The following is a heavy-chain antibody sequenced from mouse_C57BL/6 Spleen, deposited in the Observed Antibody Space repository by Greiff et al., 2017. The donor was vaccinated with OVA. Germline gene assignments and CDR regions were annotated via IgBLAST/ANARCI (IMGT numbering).Heavy chain of an antibody. J-gene: IGHJ3*01. CDR3: TRGGYDYPFAY. D-gene: IGHD2-4*01. CDR1: GFTFSSYA. V-gene: IGHV5-9-1*02. CDR2: ISSGGDYI. Sequence: EVKLMESGEGLVKPGGSLKLSCAASGFTFSSYAMSWVRQTPEKRLEWVAYISSGGDYIYYADTVKGRFTISRDNARNTLYLQMSSLKSEDTAMYYCTRGGYDYPFAYWGQGTLVTVSA.